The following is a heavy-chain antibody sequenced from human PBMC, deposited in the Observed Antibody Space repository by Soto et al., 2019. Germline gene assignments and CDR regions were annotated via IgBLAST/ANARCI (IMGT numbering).Heavy chain of an antibody. CDR1: GYTFTSYG. D-gene: IGHD3-3*01. J-gene: IGHJ6*02. Sequence: ASVKVSCKASGYTFTSYGISWVRQAPGQGLEWMGWISAYNGNTNYAQKLQGRVTMTTDTSTSTAYMELRSLRSDDTAVYYCARDSGPPGGVVIHYYYYYGMDVWGQGTTVTVSS. CDR3: ARDSGPPGGVVIHYYYYYGMDV. CDR2: ISAYNGNT. V-gene: IGHV1-18*01.